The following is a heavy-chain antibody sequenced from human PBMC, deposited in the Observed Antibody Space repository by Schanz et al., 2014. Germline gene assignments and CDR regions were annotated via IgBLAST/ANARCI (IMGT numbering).Heavy chain of an antibody. CDR3: AREGEWGYDPPRH. CDR1: GFTFSDYY. Sequence: QVQLVESGGTLVKPGGSLRLSCVVSGFTFSDYYMSWIRQAPGKGLEWVSYISSSSIYTNYADSVKVRFTISRDNAKNSLYLQMNSLRAEDTAVYYCAREGEWGYDPPRHWGQGTLVTVSS. J-gene: IGHJ4*02. D-gene: IGHD5-12*01. V-gene: IGHV3-11*06. CDR2: ISSSSIYT.